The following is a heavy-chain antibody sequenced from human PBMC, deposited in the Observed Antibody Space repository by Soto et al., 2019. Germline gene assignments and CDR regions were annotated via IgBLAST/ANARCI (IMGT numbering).Heavy chain of an antibody. CDR3: AHRRDYDILTGGAPYYYYGMDV. D-gene: IGHD3-9*01. V-gene: IGHV2-5*02. Sequence: GSGPTLVNPTQTLTLTCTFSGFSLSTSGVGVGWIRQPPGKALEWLALIYWDDDKRYSPSLKSRPTITKDTSKNQVVLTMTNMDPVDTAIYYCAHRRDYDILTGGAPYYYYGMDVWGQGTTVTVSS. CDR1: GFSLSTSGVG. CDR2: IYWDDDK. J-gene: IGHJ6*02.